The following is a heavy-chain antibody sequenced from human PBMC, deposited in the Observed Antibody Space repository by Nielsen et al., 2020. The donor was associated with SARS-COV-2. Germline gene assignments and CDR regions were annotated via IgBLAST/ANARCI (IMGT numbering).Heavy chain of an antibody. CDR1: GYTFTSYA. CDR2: INAGNGNT. J-gene: IGHJ6*02. D-gene: IGHD3-22*01. V-gene: IGHV1-3*01. Sequence: ASVKVSCKASGYTFTSYAMHWVRQAPGQRLEWMGWINAGNGNTKYSQKFQGRVTITRDTSASTAYMELSSLRSEDTAVYYCARVWYYYDSSGYYDYYYYGMDVWGQGTTVTVSS. CDR3: ARVWYYYDSSGYYDYYYYGMDV.